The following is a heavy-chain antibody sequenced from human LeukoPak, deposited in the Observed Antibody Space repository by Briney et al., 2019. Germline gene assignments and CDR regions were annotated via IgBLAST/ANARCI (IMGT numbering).Heavy chain of an antibody. V-gene: IGHV3-7*01. Sequence: GGSLRLSCPASGFTFRNYRMGWVRQAPGKGLEWVANTKPDGTAEYYADSVRGRFTTSRDNANNFLYLQMNSLRGEDTAVYYCARDGRLHTNFDYWGQGTLVTVSS. D-gene: IGHD3-16*01. CDR1: GFTFRNYR. CDR2: TKPDGTAE. J-gene: IGHJ4*02. CDR3: ARDGRLHTNFDY.